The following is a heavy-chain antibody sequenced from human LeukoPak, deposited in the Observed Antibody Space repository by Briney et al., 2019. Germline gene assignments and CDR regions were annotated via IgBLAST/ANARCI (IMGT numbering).Heavy chain of an antibody. V-gene: IGHV4-34*01. J-gene: IGHJ6*03. Sequence: PSETLSFTCAVYGGSFSGYYWSWIRQPPGKGLEWIGEINHSGSTNYNPSLKSRVTISVDTSKNQFSLKLSSVTAADTAVYYCARGLTGVFYYYYMDVWGKGTTVTVSS. CDR2: INHSGST. D-gene: IGHD7-27*01. CDR1: GGSFSGYY. CDR3: ARGLTGVFYYYYMDV.